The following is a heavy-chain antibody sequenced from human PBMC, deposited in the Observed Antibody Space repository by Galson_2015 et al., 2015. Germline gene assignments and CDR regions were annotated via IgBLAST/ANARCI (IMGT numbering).Heavy chain of an antibody. Sequence: QLVESGGGLVQPGGSLRLSCAASGFTVSSNYMNWVRQAPGKGLEWVSAIYSGSGTNYAGSVKGRFTISRDNSKNTLYLQMSSLRAEDTAVYYCARRGGDWYFDLWGRGTLVTVSS. CDR1: GFTVSSNY. D-gene: IGHD3-10*01. CDR3: ARRGGDWYFDL. V-gene: IGHV3-53*01. CDR2: IYSGSGT. J-gene: IGHJ2*01.